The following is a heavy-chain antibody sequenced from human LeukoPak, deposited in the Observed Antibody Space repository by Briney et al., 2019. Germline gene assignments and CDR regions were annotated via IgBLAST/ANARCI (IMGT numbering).Heavy chain of an antibody. CDR1: GLTFSDSW. V-gene: IGHV3-7*05. CDR2: IKHDGSEK. D-gene: IGHD2-21*01. J-gene: IGHJ4*02. Sequence: GGSLRLSCAASGLTFSDSWMSWVRQTPGKGLEWVANIKHDGSEKYYVDSVKGRFTISRDNAKNSLYLQMNSLRAEDTAVYYCVRTYFCFDYWGQGILVTVSA. CDR3: VRTYFCFDY.